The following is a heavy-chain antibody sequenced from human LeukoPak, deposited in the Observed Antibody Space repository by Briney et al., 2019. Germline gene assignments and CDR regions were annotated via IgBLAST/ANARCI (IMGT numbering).Heavy chain of an antibody. D-gene: IGHD3-10*01. CDR2: ISGSGGST. J-gene: IGHJ5*02. V-gene: IGHV3-23*01. Sequence: PGGSLRLSCAASGFTFSSYAMSWVRQAPGKGLEWVSAISGSGGSTYYADSVKGRFTISRDNSKNTLYLQMNSLRAEDTAVYYCAKLWFGELGMTDNWFGPWGQGTLVTVSS. CDR3: AKLWFGELGMTDNWFGP. CDR1: GFTFSSYA.